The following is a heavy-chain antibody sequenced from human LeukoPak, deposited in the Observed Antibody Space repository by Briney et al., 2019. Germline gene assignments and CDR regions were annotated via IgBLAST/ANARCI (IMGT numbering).Heavy chain of an antibody. V-gene: IGHV4-38-2*02. CDR3: ARDGGCSGGSCYLDAFDI. Sequence: SETLSLTCTVSGYSISSGYFWGWIRQPPGKGLEWIGSIYHSGNIYYNPSLKSRVTISVDTSKNQFSLKLSSVTAADTAVYYCARDGGCSGGSCYLDAFDIWGQGTMVTVSS. CDR1: GYSISSGYF. D-gene: IGHD2-15*01. J-gene: IGHJ3*02. CDR2: IYHSGNI.